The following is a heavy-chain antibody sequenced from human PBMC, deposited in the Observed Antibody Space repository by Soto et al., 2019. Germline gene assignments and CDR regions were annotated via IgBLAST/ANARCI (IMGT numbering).Heavy chain of an antibody. CDR1: RVTKVSNA. CDR3: ASLEDRGLGSSSLRGYYYYGMDV. V-gene: IGHV1-69*13. CDR2: IIPIFGTT. Sequence: PVKPSSKESRVTKVSNARRSLQQAPEQVLEWMGRIIPIFGTTNYAQKFQGRVTITADESPSTTYMELSSLRSADTAVYYCASLEDRGLGSSSLRGYYYYGMDVWGQGTTVTVSS. J-gene: IGHJ6*02. D-gene: IGHD6-6*01.